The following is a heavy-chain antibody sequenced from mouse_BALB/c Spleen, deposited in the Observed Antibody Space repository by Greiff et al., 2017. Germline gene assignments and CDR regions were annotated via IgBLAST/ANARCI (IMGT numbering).Heavy chain of an antibody. D-gene: IGHD6-1*01. Sequence: LQQPGSELVRPGASVKLSCKASGYTFTSYWMHWVKQRPGQGLEWIGNIYPGSGSTNYDEKFKSKATLTVDTSSSTSYMQLSGLTSEDSAFYYGTRPSPSQYYFDVWGQGTTRTVSS. V-gene: IGHV1S22*01. J-gene: IGHJ2*01. CDR1: GYTFTSYW. CDR2: IYPGSGST. CDR3: TRPSPSQYYFDV.